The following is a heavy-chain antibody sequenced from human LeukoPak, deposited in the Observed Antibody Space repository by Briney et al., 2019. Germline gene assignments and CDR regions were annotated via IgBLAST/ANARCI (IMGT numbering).Heavy chain of an antibody. V-gene: IGHV3-74*01. J-gene: IGHJ6*02. D-gene: IGHD3-22*01. Sequence: PGGSLRLSCIASGFTFSSYWMHWVRQAPGKGLVWVSRINSDGSSTNYADSVKGRFTISRDNAKNTLYLQMNSLRAEDTAVYYCARVGDSSGYYGYYYYYYGMDVWGQGTTVTVSS. CDR3: ARVGDSSGYYGYYYYYYGMDV. CDR1: GFTFSSYW. CDR2: INSDGSST.